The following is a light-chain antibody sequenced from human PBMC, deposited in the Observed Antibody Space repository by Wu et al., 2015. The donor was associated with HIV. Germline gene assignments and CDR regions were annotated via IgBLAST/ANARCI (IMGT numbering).Light chain of an antibody. CDR2: DAS. Sequence: EIVLTQSPATLSFSPGERATLFCRASHSVSGTLAWYQQKLGQAPRLLIYDASNRATGIPDRFSGSGSGTDFTLTISRLEPEDFAVYYCQQYGSSPPGYTFGQGTKLEIK. V-gene: IGKV3-20*01. CDR1: HSVSGT. J-gene: IGKJ2*01. CDR3: QQYGSSPPGYT.